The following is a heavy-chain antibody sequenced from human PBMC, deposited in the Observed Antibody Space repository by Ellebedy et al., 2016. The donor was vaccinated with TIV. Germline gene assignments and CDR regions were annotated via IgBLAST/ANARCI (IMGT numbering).Heavy chain of an antibody. J-gene: IGHJ4*02. D-gene: IGHD4/OR15-4a*01. CDR1: GYLFSSYA. Sequence: AASVKVSCKASGYLFSSYALHWVRQAPGQRLEWMGWINAGNGNTKYSQKFQGRVTITRDTSATTAYMELSSLRSEDTAVYYCARGPGTTMMLLDWGQGTLVTVSS. CDR3: ARGPGTTMMLLD. V-gene: IGHV1-3*01. CDR2: INAGNGNT.